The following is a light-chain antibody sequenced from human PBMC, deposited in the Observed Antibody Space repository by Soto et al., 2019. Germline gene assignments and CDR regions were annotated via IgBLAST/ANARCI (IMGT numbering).Light chain of an antibody. J-gene: IGLJ1*01. CDR1: TSNIGSNY. V-gene: IGLV1-47*01. CDR2: RNN. Sequence: QSVLTQPPSASGTPGQGVTISCSGSTSNIGSNYVYWYQQLPGTAPKLLIYRNNQRPSGVPDRFSGSKSGTSASLAISGLRSDDEADDFCATLDDSLNGFYVFGTGTKLTVL. CDR3: ATLDDSLNGFYV.